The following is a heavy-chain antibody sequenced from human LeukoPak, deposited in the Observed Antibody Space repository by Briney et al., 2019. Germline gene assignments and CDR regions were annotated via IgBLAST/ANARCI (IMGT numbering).Heavy chain of an antibody. CDR3: ARRGSGRTFDY. CDR2: IYTSGST. Sequence: SETLSLTCTVPGGSISSGSYYWRWIRQPAGTGLEWIGRIYTSGSTNYNPSLKSRVTISLDTFKNQFSLKLSSVTAADTAVYYCARRGSGRTFDYWGQGTLVTVSS. D-gene: IGHD6-19*01. J-gene: IGHJ4*02. V-gene: IGHV4-61*02. CDR1: GGSISSGSYY.